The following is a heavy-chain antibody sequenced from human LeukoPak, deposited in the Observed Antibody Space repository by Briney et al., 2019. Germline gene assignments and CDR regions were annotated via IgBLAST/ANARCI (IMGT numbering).Heavy chain of an antibody. CDR1: GYTFTSYG. J-gene: IGHJ4*02. V-gene: IGHV1-18*01. D-gene: IGHD2-15*01. Sequence: GASVKVSCKASGYTFTSYGISWVRQAPGQGLEWMGWISAYNGNTNYAQKLQGRVTMTTDTSTSTAYMELRSLRSDDTAVYYCARGYCSGGSCYYFDYWGQGNLVTVSS. CDR3: ARGYCSGGSCYYFDY. CDR2: ISAYNGNT.